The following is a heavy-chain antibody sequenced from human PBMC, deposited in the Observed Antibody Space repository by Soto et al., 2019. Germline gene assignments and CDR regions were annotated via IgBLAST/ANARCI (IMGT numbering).Heavy chain of an antibody. CDR2: IYYSGST. CDR3: ARHASYYYDSSGYQPFDY. J-gene: IGHJ4*02. Sequence: SETLSLTCTVSGGSISSSSYYWGWIRQPPGKGLEWIGSIYYSGSTYYNPSLKSRVTISVDTSKNQFSLKLSSVTAADTAVYYCARHASYYYDSSGYQPFDYWGQGTLVTVSS. CDR1: GGSISSSSYY. D-gene: IGHD3-22*01. V-gene: IGHV4-39*01.